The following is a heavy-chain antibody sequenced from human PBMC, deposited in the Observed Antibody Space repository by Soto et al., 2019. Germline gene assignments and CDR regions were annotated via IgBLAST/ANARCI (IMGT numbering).Heavy chain of an antibody. V-gene: IGHV3-7*05. CDR1: GFTFRTYW. J-gene: IGHJ4*02. D-gene: IGHD2-2*01. CDR2: INQDGSEK. Sequence: GGSLRLSCGASGFTFRTYWLSWVRQVPGKGLEWVANINQDGSEKNYVDSVKGRFTISRDNSKNMLFLQINSLRDDDSAVYYCAKRPASIITFDYWGQGTQVTVSS. CDR3: AKRPASIITFDY.